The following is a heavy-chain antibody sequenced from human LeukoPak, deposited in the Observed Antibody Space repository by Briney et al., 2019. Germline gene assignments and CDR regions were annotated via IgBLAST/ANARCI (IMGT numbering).Heavy chain of an antibody. J-gene: IGHJ3*02. V-gene: IGHV1-8*03. CDR2: MNPNSDNT. CDR1: GYTFTSYD. Sequence: GASVKVSCKASGYTFTSYDINWVRQATGQGLQWMGWMNPNSDNTGYAQKFQGRVTITRNTSISTAYMELSSLRSEDTAVYYCARGARTYYYDSSGYHEPDAFDMWGQGTMVTVSS. CDR3: ARGARTYYYDSSGYHEPDAFDM. D-gene: IGHD3-22*01.